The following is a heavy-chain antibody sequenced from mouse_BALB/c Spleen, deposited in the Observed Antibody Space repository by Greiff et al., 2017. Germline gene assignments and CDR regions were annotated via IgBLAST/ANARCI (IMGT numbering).Heavy chain of an antibody. V-gene: IGHV2-6-2*01. CDR2: IWSDGST. D-gene: IGHD2-3*01. Sequence: VKLVESGPDLVAPSQSLSITCTVSGFSLTSYGVHWVRQPPGKGLEWLVVIWSDGSTTYNSALKSRLSISKDNSKSQVFLKMNSLQTDDTAMYYCARHNDGYYYGAMDYWGQGTSVTVSS. J-gene: IGHJ4*01. CDR1: GFSLTSYG. CDR3: ARHNDGYYYGAMDY.